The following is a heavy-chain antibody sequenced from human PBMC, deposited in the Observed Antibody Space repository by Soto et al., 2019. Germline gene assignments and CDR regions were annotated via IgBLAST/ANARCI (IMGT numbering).Heavy chain of an antibody. V-gene: IGHV3-7*05. Sequence: EVQLVESGGGLVQPGGSLRLSCAASGFTFSSYWMSWVRQAPGKGLEWVANIKQDGSEKYYVDSVKGRFTISRDNAKNSLYLQMNSLRAEDTAVYYCASHLYGDPGLFDYWGQGTLVTVSS. CDR1: GFTFSSYW. CDR2: IKQDGSEK. J-gene: IGHJ4*02. CDR3: ASHLYGDPGLFDY. D-gene: IGHD4-17*01.